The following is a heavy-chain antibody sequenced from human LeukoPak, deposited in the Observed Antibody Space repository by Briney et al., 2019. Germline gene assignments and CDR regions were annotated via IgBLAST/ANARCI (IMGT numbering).Heavy chain of an antibody. CDR3: ASLLRGTFDI. CDR1: GVTAGSND. CDR2: LYSGCNT. Sequence: PGGSLRLSCAASGVTAGSNDMSWVRQAPGKGLECVSVLYSGCNTYYADSVKGRFTISRDNSKNTVYFQMDSLRAEDTAVYYCASLLRGTFDIWGQGTVVTVSS. V-gene: IGHV3-53*01. J-gene: IGHJ3*02.